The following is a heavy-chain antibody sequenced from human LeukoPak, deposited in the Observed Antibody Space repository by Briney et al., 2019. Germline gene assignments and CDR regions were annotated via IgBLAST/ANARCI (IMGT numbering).Heavy chain of an antibody. V-gene: IGHV5-51*01. CDR3: ARGRYFDWLLVGTWFDP. CDR2: IYPGDSDT. D-gene: IGHD3-9*01. J-gene: IGHJ5*02. Sequence: EESLKISCKGSGYSFTSYWIGWVRQMPGKGLEWMGIIYPGDSDTRYSPSFQGQVTISADKSISTAYLQWSSLKASDTAMYYCARGRYFDWLLVGTWFDPWGQGTLVTVSS. CDR1: GYSFTSYW.